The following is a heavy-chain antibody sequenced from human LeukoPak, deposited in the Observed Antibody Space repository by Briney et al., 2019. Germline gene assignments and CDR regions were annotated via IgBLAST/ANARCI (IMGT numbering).Heavy chain of an antibody. V-gene: IGHV3-72*01. CDR1: GFTFSDHY. Sequence: GGSLRLSSAASGFTFSDHYMDWVRQAPGKGLEWVGRTRNKANSYTTEYAASVKGRFTISRDDSKNSLYLQMNSLRAEDTAVYYCAKALGSSWYNHYFDYWGQGTLVTVSS. J-gene: IGHJ4*02. CDR3: AKALGSSWYNHYFDY. CDR2: TRNKANSYTT. D-gene: IGHD6-13*01.